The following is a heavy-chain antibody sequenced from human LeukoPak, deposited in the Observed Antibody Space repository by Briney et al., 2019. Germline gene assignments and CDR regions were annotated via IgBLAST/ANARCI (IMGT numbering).Heavy chain of an antibody. CDR3: ARDVDTAMT. J-gene: IGHJ4*02. CDR2: IYYSGST. D-gene: IGHD5-18*01. Sequence: SEALSLTCTASGGSISSSSYYWGWIRQPPGRGLEWIGSIYYSGSTYYNPSLKSRVTISVDTSKNQFSLKLSSVTAADTAVYYCARDVDTAMTWGQGTLVTVSS. CDR1: GGSISSSSYY. V-gene: IGHV4-39*02.